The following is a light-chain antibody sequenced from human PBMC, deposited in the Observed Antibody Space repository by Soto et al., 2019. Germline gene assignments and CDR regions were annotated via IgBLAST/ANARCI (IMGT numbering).Light chain of an antibody. CDR3: QQSYSSPLT. Sequence: DIVMTQSPDSLAVSLGERATINCKSSQGVLHTSYNKNYLAWNQQKPGHPPKVLIYWASTRESGVPDRFSGSGSGTDFTLTISDLQAEDVAVYYCQQSYSSPLTFGGGTKVEIK. CDR1: QGVLHTSYNKNY. V-gene: IGKV4-1*01. J-gene: IGKJ4*01. CDR2: WAS.